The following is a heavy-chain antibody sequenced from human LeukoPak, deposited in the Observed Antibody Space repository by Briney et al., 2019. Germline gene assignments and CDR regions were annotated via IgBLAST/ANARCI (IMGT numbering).Heavy chain of an antibody. J-gene: IGHJ4*02. CDR1: GFTFSSYA. Sequence: GRSLRLSCAASGFTFSSYAMHWVRQAPGKGLEWVAVISYDGSNKYYADSVKGRFTISRDNSKNTLYLQMNSMRAEDTAVYYCASIYGSGNPFDYWGQGTLVTVSS. CDR3: ASIYGSGNPFDY. D-gene: IGHD3-10*01. CDR2: ISYDGSNK. V-gene: IGHV3-30-3*01.